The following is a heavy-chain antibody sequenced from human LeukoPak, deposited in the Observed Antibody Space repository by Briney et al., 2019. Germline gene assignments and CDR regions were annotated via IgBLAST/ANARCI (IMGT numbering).Heavy chain of an antibody. J-gene: IGHJ5*02. V-gene: IGHV3-7*01. Sequence: PGGSLRLSCAASGFTFSSYWMSWVRQAPGKGLEWVANIKQDGSEKYYADSVKGRFTISRDNAKNSLYLQMNSLRAEDTAVYYCARGGSSRYNWFDPWGQGTLVTVSS. CDR2: IKQDGSEK. D-gene: IGHD6-13*01. CDR1: GFTFSSYW. CDR3: ARGGSSRYNWFDP.